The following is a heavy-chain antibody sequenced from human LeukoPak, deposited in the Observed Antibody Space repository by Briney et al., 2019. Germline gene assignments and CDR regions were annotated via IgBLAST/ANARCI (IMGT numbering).Heavy chain of an antibody. CDR3: ARGHDYGDYGYMDV. Sequence: GGSLRLSCAASGFTFSSYGMHWVRQAPGKGLEWVAVISYDGSNKYYADSVKGRFTISRDNSKNTLYLQMNSLRAEDTAVYYCARGHDYGDYGYMDVWGKGTTVTVSS. V-gene: IGHV3-30*03. J-gene: IGHJ6*03. D-gene: IGHD4-17*01. CDR1: GFTFSSYG. CDR2: ISYDGSNK.